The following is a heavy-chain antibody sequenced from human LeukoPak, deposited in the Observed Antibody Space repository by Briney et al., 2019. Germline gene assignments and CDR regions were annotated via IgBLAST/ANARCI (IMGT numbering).Heavy chain of an antibody. CDR2: ISGSGGST. D-gene: IGHD1-26*01. Sequence: GGSLRLSCAASGFTFSSYAMRWVRQAPGKGLGWLSAISGSGGSTYYADSVKGRFTISRDNSKNTLYLQMNSLRAEDTAVYYWAKDSRLVGATGYFDYWGQGTLVTVSS. J-gene: IGHJ4*02. V-gene: IGHV3-23*01. CDR3: AKDSRLVGATGYFDY. CDR1: GFTFSSYA.